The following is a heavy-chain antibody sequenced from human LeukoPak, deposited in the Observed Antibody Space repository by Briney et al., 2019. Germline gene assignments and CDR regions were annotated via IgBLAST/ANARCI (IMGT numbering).Heavy chain of an antibody. Sequence: GGFLRLSCAASGFTFSSYGMHWVRQAPGKGLEWVAFIRYDGSNKYYADSVKGRFTISRDNSKNTLYLQMNSLRAEDTAVYYCAKDLYLAASYSNYGLGYWGQGTLVTVSS. CDR1: GFTFSSYG. D-gene: IGHD4-11*01. J-gene: IGHJ4*02. CDR3: AKDLYLAASYSNYGLGY. CDR2: IRYDGSNK. V-gene: IGHV3-30*02.